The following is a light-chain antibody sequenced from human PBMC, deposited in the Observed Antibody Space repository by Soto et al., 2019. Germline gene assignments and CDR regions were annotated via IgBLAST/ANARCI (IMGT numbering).Light chain of an antibody. V-gene: IGLV1-44*01. CDR1: SSNIASNT. Sequence: QSVLTQPPSASGTPGQRVTISCSGSSSNIASNTVNWYQQLPGTAPKLLIYNNNPRPSGVLDRFSGSKSGTSASLAISGLQSEDEADYYCAAWDDSLNGPLFGGGTKLTVL. CDR3: AAWDDSLNGPL. J-gene: IGLJ2*01. CDR2: NNN.